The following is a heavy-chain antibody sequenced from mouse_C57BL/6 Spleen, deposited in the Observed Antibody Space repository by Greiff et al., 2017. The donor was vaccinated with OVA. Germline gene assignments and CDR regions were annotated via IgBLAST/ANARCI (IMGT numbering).Heavy chain of an antibody. V-gene: IGHV1-39*01. Sequence: VQLQQSGPELVKPGASVKISCKASGYSFTDYNMNWVKQSNGKSLECIGLINPNYFTPRYNQKFKGKATLTVDQSSSTAYMQLNSLTSEDSAVYYCARKGKGFFDYWGQGTTLTVSS. J-gene: IGHJ2*01. CDR1: GYSFTDYN. CDR3: ARKGKGFFDY. CDR2: INPNYFTP.